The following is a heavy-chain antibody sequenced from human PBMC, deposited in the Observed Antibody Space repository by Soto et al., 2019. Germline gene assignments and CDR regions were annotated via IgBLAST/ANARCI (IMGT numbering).Heavy chain of an antibody. CDR3: ARGGGKSYFNY. J-gene: IGHJ4*02. D-gene: IGHD3-16*01. CDR2: FLHRGNS. Sequence: PXETLSLTCCVSGYSISSGYYWGWIRQPPVKGLEWIGNFLHRGNSYYNPSLKSRVTMSVDTSQNKFSLKLSSVTAADTALYYCARGGGKSYFNYWGQGTLVTSPQ. CDR1: GYSISSGYY. V-gene: IGHV4-38-2*01.